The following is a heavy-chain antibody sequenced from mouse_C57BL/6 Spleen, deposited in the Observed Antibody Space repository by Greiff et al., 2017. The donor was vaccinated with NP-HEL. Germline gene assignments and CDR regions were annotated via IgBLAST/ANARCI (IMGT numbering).Heavy chain of an antibody. CDR3: ARGEYYYGSSLYFDY. V-gene: IGHV1-59*01. D-gene: IGHD1-1*01. J-gene: IGHJ2*01. CDR2: IDPSDSYT. Sequence: VQLQQPGAELVRPGTSVKLSCKASGYTFTSYWMHWVKQRPGQGLEWIGVIDPSDSYTNYNQKFKGKATLTVDTSSSTAYMQLSSLTSEDSAVYYCARGEYYYGSSLYFDYWGQGTTLTVSS. CDR1: GYTFTSYW.